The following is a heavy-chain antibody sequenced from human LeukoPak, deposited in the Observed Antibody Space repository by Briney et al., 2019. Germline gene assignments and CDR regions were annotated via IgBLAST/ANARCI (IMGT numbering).Heavy chain of an antibody. CDR2: ISAYNGNT. V-gene: IGHV1-18*01. CDR3: ARVGVYYYGSGSFLMDV. CDR1: GYTFSSYG. J-gene: IGHJ6*02. Sequence: ASVKVSCKASGYTFSSYGISWGRQAAGQGLEWIGWISAYNGNTNSAQKLKGRVTMTTDTSTSTAYMELRSLRSDDTAVYYCARVGVYYYGSGSFLMDVWGQGTTVTVSS. D-gene: IGHD3-10*01.